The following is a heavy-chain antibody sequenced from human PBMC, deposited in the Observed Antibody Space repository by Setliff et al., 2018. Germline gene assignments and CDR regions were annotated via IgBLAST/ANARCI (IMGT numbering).Heavy chain of an antibody. V-gene: IGHV4-61*02. D-gene: IGHD6-13*01. J-gene: IGHJ6*02. CDR3: ARDAAFGGSSWYYYGMDV. CDR2: LYTGGST. CDR1: GGSVSSGSYY. Sequence: SETLSLTCTVSGGSVSSGSYYWSWIRQPAGKGLEWIGRLYTGGSTNYNPALKSRVSFSVDASKSEFSLRLNSVTAADTAVYYCARDAAFGGSSWYYYGMDVWGQGTKVTVSS.